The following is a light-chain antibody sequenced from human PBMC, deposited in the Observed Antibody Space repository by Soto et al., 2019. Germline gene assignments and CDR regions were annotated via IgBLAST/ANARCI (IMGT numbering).Light chain of an antibody. J-gene: IGLJ1*01. CDR1: SSDVGGYNY. V-gene: IGLV2-14*01. CDR3: NSYGRTSTRYV. CDR2: EVS. Sequence: QSALTQPASVSGSPGQSITISCTGTSSDVGGYNYVSWYQQHPGKAPKLMIYEVSNRPSGVSNRFSGSKSGSTGSLTISGLKAEDEADYFCNSYGRTSTRYVFGTGTKLTVL.